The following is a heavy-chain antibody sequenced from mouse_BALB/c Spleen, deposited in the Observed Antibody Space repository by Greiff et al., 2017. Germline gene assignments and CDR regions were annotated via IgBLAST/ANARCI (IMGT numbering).Heavy chain of an antibody. Sequence: EVQLVESGGGLVKPGGSLKLSCAASGFTFSDYYMYWVRQTPEKRLEWVATISDGGSYTYYPDSVKGRFTISRDNAKNNLYLQMSSLKSEDTAMYYCARDPHSGSSSTWFAYWGQGTLVTVSA. D-gene: IGHD1-1*01. CDR1: GFTFSDYY. J-gene: IGHJ3*01. CDR3: ARDPHSGSSSTWFAY. CDR2: ISDGGSYT. V-gene: IGHV5-4*02.